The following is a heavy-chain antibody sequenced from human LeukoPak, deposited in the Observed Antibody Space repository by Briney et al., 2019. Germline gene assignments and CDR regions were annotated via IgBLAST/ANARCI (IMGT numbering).Heavy chain of an antibody. V-gene: IGHV3-74*01. CDR2: INPDGSRT. CDR3: ARDFEAPSNC. D-gene: IGHD3-9*01. Sequence: PGGSLRLSCGASGFXLSSYWMHWVRQAPGEGLVWVSRINPDGSRTDYADSVKGRFTISRDNTKNTVDLQMNSLRAEDTAVYYRARDFEAPSNCWGQGTLVTVSS. CDR1: GFXLSSYW. J-gene: IGHJ4*02.